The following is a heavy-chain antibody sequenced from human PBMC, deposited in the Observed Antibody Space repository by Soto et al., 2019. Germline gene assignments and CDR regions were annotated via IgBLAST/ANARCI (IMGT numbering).Heavy chain of an antibody. D-gene: IGHD6-6*01. J-gene: IGHJ4*02. Sequence: EVQLVESGGGLVKPGGSLRLSCAASGFTFTRYSMNWVRQAPGKGLEWVSSISSTTNYIYYGDSMKGRFTISRDNAKNSMYLEMNSLRAEDTAVYYCASASEDLTANLDYWCQGNLVTVSS. V-gene: IGHV3-21*06. CDR2: ISSTTNYI. CDR1: GFTFTRYS. CDR3: ASASEDLTANLDY.